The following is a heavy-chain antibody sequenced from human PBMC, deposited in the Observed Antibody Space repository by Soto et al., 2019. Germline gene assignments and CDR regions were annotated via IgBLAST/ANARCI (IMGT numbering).Heavy chain of an antibody. D-gene: IGHD2-2*01. CDR1: DGSVSSRSNY. J-gene: IGHJ4*02. V-gene: IGHV4-39*01. CDR3: AAIVVVPAASFLFVDY. CDR2: VYYTGGT. Sequence: PSETLSLTCTVSDGSVSSRSNYWGWIRQPPGKDLEWIGSVYYTGGTYYNPSLKSRVAISIDMSKNQFSLELSFVTAADTAVYYCAAIVVVPAASFLFVDYWGQGTLVTVSS.